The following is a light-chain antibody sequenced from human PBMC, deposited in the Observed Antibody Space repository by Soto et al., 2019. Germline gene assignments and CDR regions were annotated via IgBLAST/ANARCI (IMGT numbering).Light chain of an antibody. CDR2: AAS. V-gene: IGKV1-39*01. CDR3: QQSYSTPLT. CDR1: QSISSY. Sequence: DIPMTQSPSSLSASVGDRVTITCRASQSISSYLNWYQQKPGKAPKLLIYAASSLQSGVPSRFSGSGSGTEFTLTVSSLQPEDFETYYCQQSYSTPLTFGGGTKVEIK. J-gene: IGKJ4*01.